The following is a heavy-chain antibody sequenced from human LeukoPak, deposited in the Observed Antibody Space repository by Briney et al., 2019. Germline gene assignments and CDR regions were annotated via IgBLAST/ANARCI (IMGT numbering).Heavy chain of an antibody. J-gene: IGHJ4*02. CDR2: INPNSGGT. CDR1: GYTFTDYY. CDR3: ARLLGAPH. Sequence: ASLKVSCKASGYTFTDYYMHWVRQAPGQGLEWMGWINPNSGGTNYARNFQGRVTMTRDTPITTAYMELSSLRSDDTAVYYCARLLGAPHWGQGALVTVSS. V-gene: IGHV1-2*02. D-gene: IGHD1-26*01.